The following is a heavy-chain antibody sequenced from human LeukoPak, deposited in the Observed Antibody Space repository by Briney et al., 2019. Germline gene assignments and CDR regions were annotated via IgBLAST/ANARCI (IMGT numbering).Heavy chain of an antibody. CDR1: GGSFSGYY. Sequence: PSETLSLTCAVYGGSFSGYYWSWIRQPPGKGLEWIGEINHSGSTNYNPSLKSRVTISVDTSKNQFSLKLSSVTAADTAVYYCARGRSRAAAAGTVGYWGQGTLVIVSS. CDR2: INHSGST. CDR3: ARGRSRAAAAGTVGY. D-gene: IGHD6-13*01. J-gene: IGHJ4*02. V-gene: IGHV4-34*01.